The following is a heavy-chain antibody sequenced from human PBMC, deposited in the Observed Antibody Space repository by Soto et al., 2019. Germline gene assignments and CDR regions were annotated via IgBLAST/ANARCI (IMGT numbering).Heavy chain of an antibody. CDR1: GGPLSSFY. D-gene: IGHD2-21*02. CDR2: IYYNGST. CDR3: AVTRGGAHPHDI. Sequence: PSETLSLTCNSSGGPLSSFYCSWIRQAPGKGLEWIGYIYYNGSTNYNPSLKSRVTMSVDTSKNQFSLKLTPVTAADTAVYFCAVTRGGAHPHDIWGQGTMVTVSS. J-gene: IGHJ3*02. V-gene: IGHV4-59*01.